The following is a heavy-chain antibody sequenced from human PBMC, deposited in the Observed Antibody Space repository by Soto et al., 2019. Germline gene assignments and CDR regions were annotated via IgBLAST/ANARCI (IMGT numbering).Heavy chain of an antibody. D-gene: IGHD5-12*01. CDR2: IWYDGSNK. Sequence: QVQLVESGGGVVQPGRSLRLSCAASGFTFSSYGMHWVRQAPGKGLEWVAVIWYDGSNKYYADSVKGRFTISRDNSKNTLYLQMNSLRAEDTAVYYCARDSYYSGYVGHYMDVWGKGTTVTVSS. CDR1: GFTFSSYG. V-gene: IGHV3-33*01. CDR3: ARDSYYSGYVGHYMDV. J-gene: IGHJ6*03.